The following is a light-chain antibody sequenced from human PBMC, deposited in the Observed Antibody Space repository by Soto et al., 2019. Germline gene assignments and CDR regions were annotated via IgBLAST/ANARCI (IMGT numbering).Light chain of an antibody. CDR3: SSYTTSNTPLYV. Sequence: QSALTQPASVSGSPGQSITISCTGTSSDTAGYNYVSWYQQHPGKAPKLMIYEVSNRPSGVSNRFSGSQSGNTASLTIFGLQAEDEANYYCSSYTTSNTPLYVFGTGTQLTVL. V-gene: IGLV2-14*01. J-gene: IGLJ1*01. CDR2: EVS. CDR1: SSDTAGYNY.